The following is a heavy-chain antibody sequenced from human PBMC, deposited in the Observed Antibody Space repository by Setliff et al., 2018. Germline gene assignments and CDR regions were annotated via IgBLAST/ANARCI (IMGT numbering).Heavy chain of an antibody. J-gene: IGHJ3*02. Sequence: SETLSLTCAVYGGSFSGYYWSWIRQPPGKGLEWIGEINHSGGTNYNPSLKSRVTISVDKSKNQFSLKLSSVTAADTAVYYCARKEYYNFWSGPARAFDIWGQGTMVTVSS. CDR2: INHSGGT. D-gene: IGHD3-3*01. CDR3: ARKEYYNFWSGPARAFDI. V-gene: IGHV4-34*01. CDR1: GGSFSGYY.